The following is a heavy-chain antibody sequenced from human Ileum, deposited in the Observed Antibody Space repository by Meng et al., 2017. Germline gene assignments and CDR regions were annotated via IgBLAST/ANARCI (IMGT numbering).Heavy chain of an antibody. J-gene: IGHJ4*02. V-gene: IGHV4-4*02. CDR2: VYHSGST. Sequence: VQLQGSGPGVVKPSGTLSLTCAVSGDSITNTNWWNWVRQPPGKGLEWIGEVYHSGSTNYNPSLQSRVTISIDKSKNQFSLNLTSVTVADTAVYYCARGGLTLERRPLDYWGQGTLVTVFS. D-gene: IGHD1-1*01. CDR1: GDSITNTNW. CDR3: ARGGLTLERRPLDY.